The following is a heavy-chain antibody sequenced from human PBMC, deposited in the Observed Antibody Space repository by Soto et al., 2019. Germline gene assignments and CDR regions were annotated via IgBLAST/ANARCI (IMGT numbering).Heavy chain of an antibody. D-gene: IGHD3-22*01. V-gene: IGHV3-13*05. Sequence: GGSLRLSCAASGFTFSSYDMHWVRQATGKGLEWVSAIGTAGDPYYPGSVKGRFTISRENAKNSLYLQMSSLRAGDTAVYYCARGVYDSSGYGYYYYGMDVWGQGTTVTVSS. J-gene: IGHJ6*02. CDR3: ARGVYDSSGYGYYYYGMDV. CDR1: GFTFSSYD. CDR2: IGTAGDP.